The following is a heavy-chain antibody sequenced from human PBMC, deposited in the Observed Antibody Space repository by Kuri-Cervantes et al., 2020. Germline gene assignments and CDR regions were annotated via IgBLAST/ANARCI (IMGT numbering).Heavy chain of an antibody. J-gene: IGHJ4*02. V-gene: IGHV3-33*01. Sequence: GGSLRLSCAASGFTFSSYGMHWVRQAPGKGLEWVAVIWYDGSNKYYPGSVKGRLTISRENAKNSLYLQMNSLRAGDTAVYYCARALGSSSWYGTFDYWGQGTLVTVSS. CDR1: GFTFSSYG. CDR3: ARALGSSSWYGTFDY. CDR2: IWYDGSNK. D-gene: IGHD6-13*01.